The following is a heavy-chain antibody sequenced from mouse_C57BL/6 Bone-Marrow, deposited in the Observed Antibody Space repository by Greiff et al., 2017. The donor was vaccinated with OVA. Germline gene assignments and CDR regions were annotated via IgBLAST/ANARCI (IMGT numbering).Heavy chain of an antibody. D-gene: IGHD2-5*01. CDR3: TRSYSNYGDFDY. V-gene: IGHV1-15*01. J-gene: IGHJ2*01. CDR1: GYTFPDYE. CDR2: IDPETGGT. Sequence: VQLQESGAELVRPGASVPLSCKASGYTFPDYEMHWVKQTPVHGLEWIGAIDPETGGTAYNQKFKGKAILTADKSSSTAYMELRSLTSEDSAVYYCTRSYSNYGDFDYWGQGTTLTVSS.